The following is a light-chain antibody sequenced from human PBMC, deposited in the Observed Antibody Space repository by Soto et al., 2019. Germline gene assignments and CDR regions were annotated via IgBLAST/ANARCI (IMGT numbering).Light chain of an antibody. J-gene: IGKJ2*01. CDR3: QQYGSSPYT. V-gene: IGKV3-11*01. Sequence: EIGLTQSPATLSLSPGERATLSCRASQSVSSYLAWYQQKPGQAPRLLIYDASNRATGIPARFSGSGSGTDVTLTISSLEPEDFAVYYCQQYGSSPYTFGQGTKVEIK. CDR2: DAS. CDR1: QSVSSY.